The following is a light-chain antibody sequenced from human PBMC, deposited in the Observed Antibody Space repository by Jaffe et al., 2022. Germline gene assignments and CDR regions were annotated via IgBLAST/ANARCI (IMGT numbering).Light chain of an antibody. CDR1: QSISSY. J-gene: IGKJ5*01. V-gene: IGKV1-39*01. CDR2: AAS. CDR3: QQSSSSIT. Sequence: DIQMTQSPSSLSASVGDRVTITCRASQSISSYLNWYQQKPGKAPNLLIYAASNLQSGVPSRFSGSGSGTDFSLTISSLQPEDSATYYCQQSSSSITFGQGTRLEIK.